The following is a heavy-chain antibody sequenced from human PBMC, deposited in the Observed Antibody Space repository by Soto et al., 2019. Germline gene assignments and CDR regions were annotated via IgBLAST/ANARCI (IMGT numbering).Heavy chain of an antibody. V-gene: IGHV6-1*01. CDR3: ARASYSSRWYWYVDY. Sequence: QVQLQQSGPGLVKHSQTLSLTCALSGDSVSSNSAAWTWIRQSPSRGLEWLGMTYYRSKWYHDYALAVKSRITINPETSHNQFSLQQNSVTPEDTAVYYCARASYSSRWYWYVDYWGKGSLVTVSS. CDR1: GDSVSSNSAA. CDR2: TYYRSKWYH. D-gene: IGHD6-13*01. J-gene: IGHJ4*02.